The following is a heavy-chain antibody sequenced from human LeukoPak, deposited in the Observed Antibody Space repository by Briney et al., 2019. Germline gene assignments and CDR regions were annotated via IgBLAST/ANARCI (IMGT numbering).Heavy chain of an antibody. CDR3: ATTYSYTSGGYDY. D-gene: IGHD5-18*01. Sequence: SETLSLTCTVSGGSTSSSRYHWGWIRQPPGKGLEWIGSIYYSGTTFYNPSLKSRVTISVDTSKNQLSLKVSSVTAADTAVYYCATTYSYTSGGYDYWGQGTLVTVSS. CDR2: IYYSGTT. CDR1: GGSTSSSRYH. V-gene: IGHV4-39*01. J-gene: IGHJ4*02.